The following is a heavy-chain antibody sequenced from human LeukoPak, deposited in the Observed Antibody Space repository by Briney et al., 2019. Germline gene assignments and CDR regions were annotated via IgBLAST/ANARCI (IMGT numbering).Heavy chain of an antibody. CDR1: GGSISSYY. J-gene: IGHJ6*03. Sequence: SETLSLTCTVSGGSISSYYWSWIRQPPGKGLEWIGYIYYSGSTNYNPSLKSRVTISVDTSKNQFSLKLSSVTAADTAVYYCARGRGITGTTMDVWGKGTTVTISS. CDR2: IYYSGST. CDR3: ARGRGITGTTMDV. V-gene: IGHV4-59*01. D-gene: IGHD1-20*01.